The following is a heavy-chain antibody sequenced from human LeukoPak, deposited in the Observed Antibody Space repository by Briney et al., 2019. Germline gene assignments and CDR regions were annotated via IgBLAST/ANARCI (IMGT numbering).Heavy chain of an antibody. V-gene: IGHV3-30*03. CDR3: ATRTLYPRGAFDI. J-gene: IGHJ3*02. CDR1: GFTFSSYG. D-gene: IGHD2-2*02. CDR2: ISYDGSNK. Sequence: PGRSLSLSCAASGFTFSSYGMHWVRQAPGKGLEWVAVISYDGSNKYYADSVKGRFTISRDNSKNTLYLQMNSLRAEDTAVYYCATRTLYPRGAFDIWGKGTRDPLSS.